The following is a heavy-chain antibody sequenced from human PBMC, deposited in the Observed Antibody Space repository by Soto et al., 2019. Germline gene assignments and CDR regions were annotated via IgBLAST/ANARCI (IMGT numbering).Heavy chain of an antibody. CDR1: GGSISSSSYY. CDR2: IYYSGST. Sequence: QLQLQESGPGLVKPSETLSLTCTVSGGSISSSSYYWGWIRQPPGKGLEWIGSIYYSGSTYYNPSLKSRVTISVDTSKNQFALKLSSVTAADTAVYYCAREDTAMADYWGQGTLVTVSS. CDR3: AREDTAMADY. D-gene: IGHD5-18*01. J-gene: IGHJ4*02. V-gene: IGHV4-39*01.